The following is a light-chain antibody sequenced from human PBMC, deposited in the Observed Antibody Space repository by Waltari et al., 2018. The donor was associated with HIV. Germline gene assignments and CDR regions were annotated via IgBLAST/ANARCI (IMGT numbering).Light chain of an antibody. CDR1: PSNIGSNS. Sequence: QSPLTQTPSMSGAPGQRVNISCSGGPSNIGSNSVNWYRQLPGTAPKLLINCNDPPPPSVPVRCPGSKAATSAFLVISGLQSDDEADYYCATWDDTMSVVFGGGTRLTVL. V-gene: IGLV1-44*01. CDR3: ATWDDTMSVV. J-gene: IGLJ2*01. CDR2: CND.